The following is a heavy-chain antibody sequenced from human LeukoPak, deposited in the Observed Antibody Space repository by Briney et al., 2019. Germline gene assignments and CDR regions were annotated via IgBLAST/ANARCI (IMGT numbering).Heavy chain of an antibody. V-gene: IGHV3-48*04. J-gene: IGHJ4*02. D-gene: IGHD3-22*01. CDR1: GFTFSSYS. CDR2: ISSSSSTI. Sequence: GGSLRLSCAASGFTFSSYSMNWVRRAPGKGLEWVSYISSSSSTIYYADSVKGRFTISRDSAKNSLYLQMNSLRAEDTAVYYCARGGYDSSGYVKYYFDYWGQGTLVTVSS. CDR3: ARGGYDSSGYVKYYFDY.